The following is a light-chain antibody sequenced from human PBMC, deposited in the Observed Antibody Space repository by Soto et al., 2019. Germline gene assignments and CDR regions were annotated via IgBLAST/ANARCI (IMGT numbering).Light chain of an antibody. CDR2: DAS. CDR1: QSVSNY. J-gene: IGKJ1*01. Sequence: DVQVTQSPSSLSASVGDRVTITCRASQSVSNYLHWYQQKPGKAPNLLISDASSLQSGVPSRFSGSGSGTDFTLTISSLQREDFATYYCQQSYYNPTFGQGTKVDI. CDR3: QQSYYNPT. V-gene: IGKV1-39*01.